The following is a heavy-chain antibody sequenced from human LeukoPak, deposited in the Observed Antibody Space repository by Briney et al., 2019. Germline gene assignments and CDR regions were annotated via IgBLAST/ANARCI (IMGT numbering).Heavy chain of an antibody. V-gene: IGHV3-48*04. CDR1: GFTFSIYG. Sequence: GGSLRLSCAASGFTFSIYGMNWVRQAPGKGLEWVSYISSSSSTIYYAESVKGRFTISRDNAKNSLYLQMNSLRAEDTAVYYCARDRLSGITQPLGYWGQGTLVTVSS. J-gene: IGHJ4*02. CDR2: ISSSSSTI. D-gene: IGHD1-26*01. CDR3: ARDRLSGITQPLGY.